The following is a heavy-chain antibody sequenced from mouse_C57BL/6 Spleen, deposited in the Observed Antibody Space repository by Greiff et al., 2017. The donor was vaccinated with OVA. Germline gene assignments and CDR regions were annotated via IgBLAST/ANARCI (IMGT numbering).Heavy chain of an antibody. D-gene: IGHD1-1*01. CDR3: TRGGYGSSYKYFDY. Sequence: EVKLVESGEGLVKPGGSLKLSCAASGFTFSSYAMSWVRQTPEKRLEWVAYISSGGDYIYYADTVKGRFTISRDTARNTLYLQMSSLKSEDTAMYYCTRGGYGSSYKYFDYWGQGTTLTVSS. J-gene: IGHJ2*01. CDR2: ISSGGDYI. CDR1: GFTFSSYA. V-gene: IGHV5-9-1*02.